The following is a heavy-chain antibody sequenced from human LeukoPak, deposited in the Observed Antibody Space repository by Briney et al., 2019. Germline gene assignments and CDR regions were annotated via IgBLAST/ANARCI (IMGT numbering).Heavy chain of an antibody. CDR3: AKRGNPTVGHHYLDV. J-gene: IGHJ6*03. CDR1: GFTFSIYD. CDR2: ITTSGGST. D-gene: IGHD1-1*01. Sequence: GGSLRLSCAASGFTFSIYDMSWVRQAPGTGLEWVSSITTSGGSTFYADSVMGRFTISRDNSRNTLYLQMNSLSAEDTAVYYCAKRGNPTVGHHYLDVWGKGTTVSVSS. V-gene: IGHV3-23*01.